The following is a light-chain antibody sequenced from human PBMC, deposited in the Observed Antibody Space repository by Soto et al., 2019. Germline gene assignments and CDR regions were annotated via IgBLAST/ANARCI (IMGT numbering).Light chain of an antibody. V-gene: IGKV1-9*01. CDR2: GAS. Sequence: IQLTQSPSSLSASVGDRVTITCRASQGINKFLAWYQQRPGKVPQLLVYGASTLQSGVPSRFSGSGSGTDFTLTISSLHTEDFATYYCQQLTNFRFTFGQGTNLHIK. CDR3: QQLTNFRFT. CDR1: QGINKF. J-gene: IGKJ2*01.